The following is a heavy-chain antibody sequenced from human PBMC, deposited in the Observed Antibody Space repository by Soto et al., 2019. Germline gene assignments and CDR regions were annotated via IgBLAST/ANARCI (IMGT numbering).Heavy chain of an antibody. V-gene: IGHV3-23*01. CDR3: AKALYSSGWYYFDY. J-gene: IGHJ4*02. Sequence: GESLKISCAASGFTFSSYAMSWARQAPGKGLEWVSAISGSGGSTYYADSVKGRFTISRDNSKNTLYLQMNSLRAEDTAVYYCAKALYSSGWYYFDYWGQGTLVTVSS. CDR2: ISGSGGST. CDR1: GFTFSSYA. D-gene: IGHD6-19*01.